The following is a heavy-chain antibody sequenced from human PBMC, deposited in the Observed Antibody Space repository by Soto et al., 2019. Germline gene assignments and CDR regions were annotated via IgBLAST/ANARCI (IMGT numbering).Heavy chain of an antibody. J-gene: IGHJ4*02. CDR1: GYTFTSYY. CDR3: ARVDSSSVFDY. D-gene: IGHD6-13*01. Sequence: ASVKVSCKASGYTFTSYYMHWVRQAPGQGLEWMGIINPSGGSTSYAQKFQGRVTMTRDTSTSTVYMELSSLSSEDTAGYYCARVDSSSVFDYWGQGTLVTVSS. CDR2: INPSGGST. V-gene: IGHV1-46*03.